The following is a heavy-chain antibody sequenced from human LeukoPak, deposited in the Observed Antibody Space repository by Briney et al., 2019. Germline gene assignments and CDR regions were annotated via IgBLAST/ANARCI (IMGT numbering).Heavy chain of an antibody. CDR3: ANLVDIVATRAFDI. D-gene: IGHD5-12*01. CDR2: INWNGGST. Sequence: RPGGSLRLSCAASGFTFDDYGMSWVRQAPGKGLEWVSGINWNGGSTGYADSVKGRFTISRDNAKNSLYLQMNSLRAEDTALYYCANLVDIVATRAFDIWGQGTMVTVSS. J-gene: IGHJ3*02. V-gene: IGHV3-20*04. CDR1: GFTFDDYG.